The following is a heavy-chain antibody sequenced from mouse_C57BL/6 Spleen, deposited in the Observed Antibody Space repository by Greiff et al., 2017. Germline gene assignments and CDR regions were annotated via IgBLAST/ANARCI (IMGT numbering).Heavy chain of an antibody. CDR2: IHPNSGST. Sequence: VQLQQPGAELVKPGASVKLSCTASGYTFTSYWMHWVQQRPGQGLEWIGMIHPNSGSTNYHEKVKGKATLTIDKTSNTAYMQLSSLTSEDSAVYYCAREDGYYGVYAKEYWGQRTTVTVSS. D-gene: IGHD2-3*01. J-gene: IGHJ4*01. V-gene: IGHV1-64*01. CDR1: GYTFTSYW. CDR3: AREDGYYGVYAKEY.